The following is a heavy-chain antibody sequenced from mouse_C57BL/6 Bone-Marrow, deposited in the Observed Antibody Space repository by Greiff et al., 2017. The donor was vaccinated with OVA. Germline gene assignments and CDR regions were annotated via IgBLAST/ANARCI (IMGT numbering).Heavy chain of an antibody. Sequence: EVQLVESGGDLVKPGGSLKLSCAASGFTFSSYGMSWVRQTPDKRLEWVATISSGGSYTYYPDSVKGRFTISRDNAKNTLYLQMSSLRSEDTAMYDRARHDFTTVVATRDVWGTGTTVTVSS. V-gene: IGHV5-6*01. CDR1: GFTFSSYG. J-gene: IGHJ1*03. CDR2: ISSGGSYT. D-gene: IGHD1-1*01. CDR3: ARHDFTTVVATRDV.